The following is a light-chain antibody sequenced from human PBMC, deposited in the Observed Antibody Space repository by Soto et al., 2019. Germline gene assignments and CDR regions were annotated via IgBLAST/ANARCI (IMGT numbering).Light chain of an antibody. V-gene: IGKV3-15*01. CDR3: QQYYNWPPYT. J-gene: IGKJ2*01. Sequence: EIVMTQSPATLSVSPAERATLSCRASQSVSSNLAWYQQKPGQAPRLLMYGASTRATGIPARFSGSGSGTEFTLTISSLQSEDFAVYFCQQYYNWPPYTFGQGTKLEIK. CDR2: GAS. CDR1: QSVSSN.